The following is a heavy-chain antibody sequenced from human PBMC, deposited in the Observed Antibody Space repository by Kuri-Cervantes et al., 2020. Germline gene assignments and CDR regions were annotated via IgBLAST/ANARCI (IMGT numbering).Heavy chain of an antibody. CDR1: GFSLSNARMG. D-gene: IGHD3-22*01. CDR3: ARQYFHDSSEHAFDI. Sequence: SGPTLVKPTETLTLTCTVSGFSLSNARMGVSWIRQPPGKALEWLARIDWDGDKFYNTSLKTRLSISKDTSRNQVVLTMTNVDPVDTATYYCARQYFHDSSEHAFDIWGHGTTVTVSS. CDR2: IDWDGDK. V-gene: IGHV2-70*04. J-gene: IGHJ3*02.